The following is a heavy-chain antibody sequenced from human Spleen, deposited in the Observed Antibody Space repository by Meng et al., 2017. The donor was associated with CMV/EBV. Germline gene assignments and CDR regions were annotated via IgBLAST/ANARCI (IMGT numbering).Heavy chain of an antibody. J-gene: IGHJ4*02. D-gene: IGHD2-2*02. CDR3: TSPGYCRSTSCYTADY. Sequence: FTFSGSAMHWVRQASGKGLEWVGRIRSKANSYATAYAASVKGRFTISRDDSKNTAYLQMNSLKTEDTAVYYCTSPGYCRSTSCYTADYWGQGTLVTVSS. CDR1: FTFSGSA. CDR2: IRSKANSYAT. V-gene: IGHV3-73*01.